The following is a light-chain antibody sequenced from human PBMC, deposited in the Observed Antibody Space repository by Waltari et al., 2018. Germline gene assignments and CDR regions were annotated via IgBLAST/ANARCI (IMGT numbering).Light chain of an antibody. CDR3: QQRYKWPHS. CDR2: DAF. Sequence: SCRASQSVVTNLAWYQKRPGQAPRLLIYDAFDRAAGVPARFSGSSSGVEFTLTISSLEPEDSGVYFCQQRYKWPHSFGGGTKVEI. CDR1: QSVVTN. V-gene: IGKV3-11*01. J-gene: IGKJ4*01.